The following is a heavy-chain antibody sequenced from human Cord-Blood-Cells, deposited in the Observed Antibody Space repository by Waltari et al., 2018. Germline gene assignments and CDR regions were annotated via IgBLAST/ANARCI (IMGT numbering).Heavy chain of an antibody. D-gene: IGHD6-13*01. CDR1: GSPLSSYW. J-gene: IGHJ4*02. Sequence: EVQLVESWGGLVQPGGALRPSCSASGSPLSSYWMGWVRQAPGKGLEWVANIKQDGSEKYYVDSVKGRFTISRDNAKNSLYLQMNSLRAEDTAVYYCARARSSSWYGESDYWGQGTLVTVSS. CDR2: IKQDGSEK. CDR3: ARARSSSWYGESDY. V-gene: IGHV3-7*04.